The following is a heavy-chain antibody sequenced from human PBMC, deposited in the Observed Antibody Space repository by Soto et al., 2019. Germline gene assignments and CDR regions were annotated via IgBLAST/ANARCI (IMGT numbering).Heavy chain of an antibody. Sequence: GASVKVSCKASGYTFTSYYMHWVRQAPGQGLEWMGIINPSGGSTRYAQKFQGRVTMTRDTSTSTVYMELSSLRAEDTAVYYCAKGGGITMIVEYYFDYWGQGTLVTVSS. CDR3: AKGGGITMIVEYYFDY. J-gene: IGHJ4*02. CDR2: INPSGGST. V-gene: IGHV1-46*01. D-gene: IGHD3-22*01. CDR1: GYTFTSYY.